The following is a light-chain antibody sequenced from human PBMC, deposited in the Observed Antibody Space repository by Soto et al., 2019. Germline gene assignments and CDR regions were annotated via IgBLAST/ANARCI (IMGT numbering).Light chain of an antibody. V-gene: IGLV2-14*03. J-gene: IGLJ2*01. Sequence: QSALTQPASVSGSPGQSITISCSGTSSDVGGYNFVSWYKQHPGKAPKLMIFDVNNRPSGVSNRFSGSKSGNTASLTISGLQAEDEADYYCSSFTSRSTLVFGGGTQLTVL. CDR2: DVN. CDR1: SSDVGGYNF. CDR3: SSFTSRSTLV.